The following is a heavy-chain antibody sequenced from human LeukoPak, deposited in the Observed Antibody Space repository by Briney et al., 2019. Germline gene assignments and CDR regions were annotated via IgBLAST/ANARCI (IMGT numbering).Heavy chain of an antibody. V-gene: IGHV1-2*02. D-gene: IGHD2-2*01. CDR1: GYTFTGYY. Sequence: ASVKVSCKASGYTFTGYYMHWVRRAPGEGLEWLGWINPNSGGTNYAQKFQGRVTMTRDTSISTAYMELSRLRSDDTAVYYCARSLYCSSTSCYESPWFDPWGQGTLVTVSS. CDR3: ARSLYCSSTSCYESPWFDP. J-gene: IGHJ5*02. CDR2: INPNSGGT.